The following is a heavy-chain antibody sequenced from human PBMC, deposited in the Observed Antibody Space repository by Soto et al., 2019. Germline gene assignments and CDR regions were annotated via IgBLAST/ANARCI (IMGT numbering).Heavy chain of an antibody. D-gene: IGHD3-10*01. CDR1: GYTFTSYG. CDR2: ISAYNGNT. V-gene: IGHV1-18*01. CDR3: ARRKGMVRGVIRYYYGMDV. Sequence: ASVKVSCKASGYTFTSYGISWVRQAPGQGLEWMGWISAYNGNTNYAQKLQGRVTMTTDTSTSTAYMELRSLRSDDTAVYYCARRKGMVRGVIRYYYGMDVWGQGTTVTVSS. J-gene: IGHJ6*02.